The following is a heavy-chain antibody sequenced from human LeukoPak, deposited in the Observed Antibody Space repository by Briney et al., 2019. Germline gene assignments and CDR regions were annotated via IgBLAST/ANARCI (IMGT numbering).Heavy chain of an antibody. D-gene: IGHD6-13*01. Sequence: GGSLRLSCAASGFTFSSYWMHWVRQAPGKGLVWVSNINSDGSSTNYADSVKGRFTISRDNAKNTLFLQMNSLGAEDTAVYYCARGFTAAGAGGDWGQGTQVTVSS. CDR3: ARGFTAAGAGGD. V-gene: IGHV3-74*01. CDR2: INSDGSST. J-gene: IGHJ4*02. CDR1: GFTFSSYW.